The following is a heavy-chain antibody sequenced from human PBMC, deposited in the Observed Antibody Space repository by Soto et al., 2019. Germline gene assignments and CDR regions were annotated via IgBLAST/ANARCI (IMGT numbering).Heavy chain of an antibody. CDR1: GYTFTGYY. J-gene: IGHJ6*02. V-gene: IGHV1-2*04. CDR2: INPNSGGT. D-gene: IGHD6-13*01. CDR3: ARDYPGATGYSSSWPKRSYYYYGMDV. Sequence: GASVKVSCKASGYTFTGYYMHWVRQAPGQGLEWMGWINPNSGGTNYAQKYQGWVTMTRDTSISTAYMELSRLRSDDTAVYYCARDYPGATGYSSSWPKRSYYYYGMDVWGQGTTVTVSS.